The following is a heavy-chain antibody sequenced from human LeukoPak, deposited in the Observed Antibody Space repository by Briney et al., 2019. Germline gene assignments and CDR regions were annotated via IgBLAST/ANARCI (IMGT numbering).Heavy chain of an antibody. Sequence: SDSLSLTCTVSGDSVSSVSSYWSWIRQPPGKGLEWIGYIYYSGSTNYNPSLKSRVTISVDTSKNQFSLKLSSVTAADTAVYYCAREDWNAAFDPWGQGTLVTVSS. J-gene: IGHJ5*02. V-gene: IGHV4-61*01. D-gene: IGHD1-1*01. CDR2: IYYSGST. CDR1: GDSVSSVSSY. CDR3: AREDWNAAFDP.